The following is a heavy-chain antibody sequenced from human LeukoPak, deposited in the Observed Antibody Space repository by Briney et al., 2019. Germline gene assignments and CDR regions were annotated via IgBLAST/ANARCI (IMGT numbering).Heavy chain of an antibody. CDR2: ISRSSRHV. J-gene: IGHJ1*01. CDR3: VRDLMGSGSTTAYLHH. Sequence: GGSLRLSCAASGFTFSDYSMNWVRQAPGKGLEWVSSISRSSRHVYYEGSVKGRFTISRDNAKNSLYLQMNSLRAEDMAVYFCVRDLMGSGSTTAYLHHWGQGTLVTVSS. V-gene: IGHV3-21*01. CDR1: GFTFSDYS. D-gene: IGHD1-1*01.